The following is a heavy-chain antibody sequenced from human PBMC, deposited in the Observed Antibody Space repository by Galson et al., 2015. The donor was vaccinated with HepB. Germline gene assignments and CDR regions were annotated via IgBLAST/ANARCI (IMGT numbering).Heavy chain of an antibody. J-gene: IGHJ4*02. CDR1: GGSIISSTYY. Sequence: ETLSLTCSVSGGSIISSTYYWGWIRQPPGRGLEWVGSFVYSGSTYYNPSLKSRVTVSVDTSRNQFSLKVSPLTAADTAVYYCTRSCDYSSSCYWGQGTLVTVSS. D-gene: IGHD4-11*01. CDR3: TRSCDYSSSCY. V-gene: IGHV4-39*07. CDR2: FVYSGST.